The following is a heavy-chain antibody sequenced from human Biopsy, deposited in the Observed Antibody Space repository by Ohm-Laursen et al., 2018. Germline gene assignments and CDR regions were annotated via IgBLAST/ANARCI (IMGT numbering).Heavy chain of an antibody. CDR1: GYTLTELS. Sequence: SVKASCKVSGYTLTELSMHRVRQAPGKGLEWMGGFAPENGKTVYAQNFQARVSMTEDTSTDTAYMELRSLRSEDTAVYYCAADINVWNVNYWGQGTQVTVSS. CDR2: FAPENGKT. CDR3: AADINVWNVNY. D-gene: IGHD1-1*01. V-gene: IGHV1-24*01. J-gene: IGHJ4*02.